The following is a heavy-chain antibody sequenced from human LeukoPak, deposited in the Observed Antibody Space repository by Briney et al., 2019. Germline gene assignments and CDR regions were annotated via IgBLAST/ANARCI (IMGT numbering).Heavy chain of an antibody. Sequence: PGGSLRLSCAASGFAFSSYWMAWVRQAPGRGLEWVASIKQDGGETYSVDSVKGRFTISRDNAKNSLYLQMNSLRAEDTAVYYCARGAYASSSNYWGQGTLVTVSS. J-gene: IGHJ4*02. D-gene: IGHD6-6*01. CDR3: ARGAYASSSNY. V-gene: IGHV3-7*05. CDR1: GFAFSSYW. CDR2: IKQDGGET.